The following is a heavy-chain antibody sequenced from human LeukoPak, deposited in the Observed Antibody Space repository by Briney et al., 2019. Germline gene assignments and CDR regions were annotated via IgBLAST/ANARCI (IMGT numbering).Heavy chain of an antibody. D-gene: IGHD3-10*01. CDR2: IIPIFGTA. V-gene: IGHV1-69*13. J-gene: IGHJ4*02. CDR1: GGTFSSYA. Sequence: SVKVSCKASGGTFSSYAISWVRQAPGQGLEWMGGIIPIFGTANYAQKFQGRVTITADESTSTAYMELSSLRSEDTAVYYCARIHRSAPDYYGSGNVAGYFDYWGQGTLVTVSS. CDR3: ARIHRSAPDYYGSGNVAGYFDY.